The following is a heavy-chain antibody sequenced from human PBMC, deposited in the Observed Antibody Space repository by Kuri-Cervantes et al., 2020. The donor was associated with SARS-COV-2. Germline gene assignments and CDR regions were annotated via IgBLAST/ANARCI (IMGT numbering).Heavy chain of an antibody. CDR2: INPNSGGT. J-gene: IGHJ6*02. V-gene: IGHV1-2*04. Sequence: ASVKVSCKASGYSFNDYYIYWVRQAPGQGLEWMGWINPNSGGTNYAQKFQGWVTMTRDTSLSTAYMELSRLRSDDTAVYYCARGMVRGIIQYYYYAMDVWGQGTTVTVSS. CDR1: GYSFNDYY. CDR3: ARGMVRGIIQYYYYAMDV. D-gene: IGHD3-10*01.